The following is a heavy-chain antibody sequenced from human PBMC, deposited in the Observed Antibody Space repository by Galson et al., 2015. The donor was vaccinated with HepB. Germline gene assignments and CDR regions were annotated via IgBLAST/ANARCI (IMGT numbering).Heavy chain of an antibody. CDR2: ISPYNGNT. D-gene: IGHD3-22*01. J-gene: IGHJ4*02. V-gene: IGHV1-18*01. CDR1: GYTFTSHD. CDR3: AREGDSSGYYPFDY. Sequence: SVKVSCRASGYTFTSHDFSWVRQAPGQGLEWMGYISPYNGNTNYAQKVQGRVTMTTDTSTSTAYMEVRSLRSDDTAVYYCAREGDSSGYYPFDYWGQGTLVTVSS.